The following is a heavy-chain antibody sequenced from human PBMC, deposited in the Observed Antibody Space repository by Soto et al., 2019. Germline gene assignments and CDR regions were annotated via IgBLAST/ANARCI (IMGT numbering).Heavy chain of an antibody. CDR2: ISGSGGNT. D-gene: IGHD3-22*01. CDR1: GFTFTNYA. Sequence: EVQLLESGGGLVQPGGSLRLSCAASGFTFTNYAMSWVHQAPGKGLDWVSVISGSGGNTYYADSVKGRFTISRDNSKNTLYLQMNSLGAEDTAVYYCAKGGDSSRYSYVYYFDYWGQGTLVTVSS. J-gene: IGHJ4*02. CDR3: AKGGDSSRYSYVYYFDY. V-gene: IGHV3-23*01.